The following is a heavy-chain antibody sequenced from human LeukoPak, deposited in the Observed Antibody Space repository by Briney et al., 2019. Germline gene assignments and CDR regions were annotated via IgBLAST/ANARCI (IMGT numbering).Heavy chain of an antibody. J-gene: IGHJ6*03. V-gene: IGHV3-15*01. CDR1: GFTFSNAW. D-gene: IGHD6-13*01. CDR2: IKSKTDGGTT. Sequence: GGSLRLSCAASGFTFSNAWMSWVRQAPGKGLEWVGRIKSKTDGGTTDYAAPVKGRFTISRDDSKNTLYLQMNSLKTEDTAVYYCTTSSSSWYLRYYYYMDVWGKGTTVTVSS. CDR3: TTSSSSWYLRYYYYMDV.